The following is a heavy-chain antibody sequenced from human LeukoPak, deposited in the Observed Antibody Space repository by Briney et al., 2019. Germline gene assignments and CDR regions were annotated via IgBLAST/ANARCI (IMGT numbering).Heavy chain of an antibody. CDR3: AREGYGDLAFDI. D-gene: IGHD4-17*01. CDR1: GFTVSSNY. CDR2: IYSGGGT. Sequence: GGSLRLSCAASGFTVSSNYMSWVRQAPGEGLEWVSVIYSGGGTYYADSVKGRFTISRDNSKKTLYLQMNSLRAEDTAVYYCAREGYGDLAFDIWGQGTMVTVSS. V-gene: IGHV3-66*01. J-gene: IGHJ3*02.